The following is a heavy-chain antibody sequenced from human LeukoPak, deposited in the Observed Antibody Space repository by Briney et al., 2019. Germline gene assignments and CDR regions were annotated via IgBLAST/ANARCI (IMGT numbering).Heavy chain of an antibody. J-gene: IGHJ4*02. V-gene: IGHV3-23*01. CDR2: ISGSGGST. CDR3: AKVLTILAGTPPYYFDY. CDR1: AFTFSSYA. D-gene: IGHD6-13*01. Sequence: PGGSLRLSCAASAFTFSSYAMSWVRQAPGKGLEWVSAISGSGGSTYYADSVKGRFTISRDNSKNTLYLQMNSLRAEDTAVYYCAKVLTILAGTPPYYFDYWGQGTLVTVSS.